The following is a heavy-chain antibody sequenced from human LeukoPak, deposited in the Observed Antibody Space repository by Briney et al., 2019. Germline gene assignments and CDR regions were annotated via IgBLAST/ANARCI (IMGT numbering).Heavy chain of an antibody. CDR3: AKDVRSDYFDY. V-gene: IGHV3-11*06. Sequence: SVKGRFTISRDNANNSLYLQMDSLRAEDTAVYYCAKDVRSDYFDYWGQGTPVTVSS. J-gene: IGHJ4*02.